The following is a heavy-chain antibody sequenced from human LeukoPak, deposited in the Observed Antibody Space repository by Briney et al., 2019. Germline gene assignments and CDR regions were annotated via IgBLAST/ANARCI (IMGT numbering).Heavy chain of an antibody. CDR2: IFYSGST. CDR1: GGSISGSSYY. Sequence: SETLSLTCTVSGGSISGSSYYWGWIRQPPGKGLEWIGSIFYSGSTYYNPSLKSRVTISVDTSKNQFSLKLSSVTAADTAVYYCANSANYGGNSGYFDNWGQGTLVTVSS. D-gene: IGHD4-23*01. V-gene: IGHV4-39*01. CDR3: ANSANYGGNSGYFDN. J-gene: IGHJ4*02.